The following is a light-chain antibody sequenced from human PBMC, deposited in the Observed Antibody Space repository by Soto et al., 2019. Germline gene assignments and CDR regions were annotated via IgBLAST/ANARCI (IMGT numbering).Light chain of an antibody. CDR2: QDS. CDR3: QAWDSSTAHYV. CDR1: KLGDKY. J-gene: IGLJ1*01. Sequence: SYELTQPPSVSVSPGQTASITCSGDKLGDKYACWYQQKPGQSPVLVIYQDSKRPSGIPERFSGSNSGNTATLTISGTQAMDEADYYCQAWDSSTAHYVFGIGTKLTVL. V-gene: IGLV3-1*01.